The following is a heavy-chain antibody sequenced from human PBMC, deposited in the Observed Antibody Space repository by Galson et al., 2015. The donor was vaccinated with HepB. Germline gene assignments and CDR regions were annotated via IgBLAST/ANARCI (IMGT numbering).Heavy chain of an antibody. CDR1: GFTFSSYG. D-gene: IGHD2-15*01. Sequence: SLRLSCAASGFTFSSYGMHWVRQAPGKGLEWVAFIRYDGSNKYYADSVKGRFTISGDNSKNTLYLQMNSLRAEDTAVYYCAKALCSGGSCYPYYFDYWGQGTLVTVSS. J-gene: IGHJ4*02. CDR3: AKALCSGGSCYPYYFDY. CDR2: IRYDGSNK. V-gene: IGHV3-30*02.